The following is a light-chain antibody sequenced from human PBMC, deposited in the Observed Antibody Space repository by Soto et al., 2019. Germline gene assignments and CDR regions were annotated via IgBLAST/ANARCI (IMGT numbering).Light chain of an antibody. CDR1: QSISSY. V-gene: IGKV1-39*01. CDR3: QQSYSTPIT. Sequence: DIQMTQSPSSLSASVGDRVTITCRASQSISSYLNWYQQKPGKAPKLLIYAASSLQSGVPSRFSGSGSGTDFTLTISSLRPEDFATYYCQQSYSTPITFGPGTKVDIK. J-gene: IGKJ3*01. CDR2: AAS.